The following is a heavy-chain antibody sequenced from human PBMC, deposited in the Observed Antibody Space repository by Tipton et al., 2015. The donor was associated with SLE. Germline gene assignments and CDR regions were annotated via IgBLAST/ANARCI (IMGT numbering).Heavy chain of an antibody. J-gene: IGHJ3*02. CDR3: ARDDSSGRGAFDI. D-gene: IGHD6-19*01. CDR1: GGSFSGYY. CDR2: INHSGST. Sequence: TLSLTCAVYGGSFSGYYWSWIRQPPGKGLEWIGEINHSGSTNYNPSLKSRVTISVDKSKNQFSLKLSSVTAADTAVYYCARDDSSGRGAFDIWGQGTMVTVS. V-gene: IGHV4-34*01.